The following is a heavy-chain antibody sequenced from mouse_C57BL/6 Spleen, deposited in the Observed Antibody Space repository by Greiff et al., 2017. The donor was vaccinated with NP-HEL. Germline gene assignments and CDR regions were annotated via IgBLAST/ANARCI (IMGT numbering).Heavy chain of an antibody. V-gene: IGHV1-81*01. CDR1: GYTFTSYG. D-gene: IGHD2-2*01. J-gene: IGHJ1*03. Sequence: VKLMESGAELARPGASVKLSCKASGYTFTSYGISWVKQRTGQGLEWIGEIYPRSGNTYYNEKFKGKATLTVDKSSSTAYMELRSLTSEDSAVYVCAREGIYNGYDRYFDVWGTGTTVTVSS. CDR3: AREGIYNGYDRYFDV. CDR2: IYPRSGNT.